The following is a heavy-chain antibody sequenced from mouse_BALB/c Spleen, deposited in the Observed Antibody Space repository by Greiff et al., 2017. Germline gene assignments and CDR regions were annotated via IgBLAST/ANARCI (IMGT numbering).Heavy chain of an antibody. CDR3: ARAQLGDFEV. D-gene: IGHD4-1*02. J-gene: IGHJ1*01. Sequence: EVQVVESGGGLVQPGGSLRLSCATSGFTFSDFYMEWVRQPPGKRLEWIAASRNKANDYTTEYSASVKGRFIVSRDTSQSILYLQMNALRAEDTAIYYWARAQLGDFEVWGAGSTVTVSS. CDR1: GFTFSDFY. CDR2: SRNKANDYTT. V-gene: IGHV7-1*02.